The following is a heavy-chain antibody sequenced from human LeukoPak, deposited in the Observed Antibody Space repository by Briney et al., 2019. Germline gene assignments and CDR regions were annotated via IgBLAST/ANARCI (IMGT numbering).Heavy chain of an antibody. Sequence: SETLSLTCTVSGGSISSSSYYWGWTRQPPGKGLVWIGSIYYSGSTYYNPSLKSRVTISVDTSKNQFSLKLSSVTAADTAVYYCARLEAEGLVITHWGQGTLVTVSS. CDR1: GGSISSSSYY. J-gene: IGHJ4*02. CDR3: ARLEAEGLVITH. CDR2: IYYSGST. D-gene: IGHD3/OR15-3a*01. V-gene: IGHV4-39*01.